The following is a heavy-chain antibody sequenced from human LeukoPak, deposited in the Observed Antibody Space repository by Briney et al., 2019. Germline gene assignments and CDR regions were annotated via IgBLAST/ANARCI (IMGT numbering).Heavy chain of an antibody. Sequence: GGSLRLPCAASGFTFSDYAMTWVRQIPGKGLEWVSVISGGGDSTDYADSMKGRFTISRDNSRNTLYLQMNSLRAEDTASYYCAKLGCTGTICYANYWGQGTLVTVSS. CDR3: AKLGCTGTICYANY. V-gene: IGHV3-23*01. CDR1: GFTFSDYA. CDR2: ISGGGDST. J-gene: IGHJ4*02. D-gene: IGHD2-2*01.